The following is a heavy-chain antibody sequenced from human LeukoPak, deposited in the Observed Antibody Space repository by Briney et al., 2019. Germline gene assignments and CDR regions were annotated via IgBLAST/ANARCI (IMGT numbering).Heavy chain of an antibody. CDR1: GYTFSGYA. V-gene: IGHV1-18*01. CDR2: ISAYNGNT. D-gene: IGHD6-13*01. Sequence: ASVKVSCKASGYTFSGYAVTWVRQAPGQGLQWMGWISAYNGNTHYSQNLQGKVTMTIDTSTSTAYMDLTTLTSDDTAVYYCARDRGLRATAGSRVDYWGQGTLVIVSS. J-gene: IGHJ4*02. CDR3: ARDRGLRATAGSRVDY.